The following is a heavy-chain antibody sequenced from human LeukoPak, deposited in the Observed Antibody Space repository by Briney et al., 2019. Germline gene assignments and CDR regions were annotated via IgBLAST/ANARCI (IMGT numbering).Heavy chain of an antibody. V-gene: IGHV3-33*01. CDR1: GFTFSSYG. CDR2: IWYDGSNK. Sequence: GRSLRLSCAASGFTFSSYGMHWVRQAPGKGLEWVAVIWYDGSNKYYADSVKGRFTISRDNSKNTLYLLMNSLRAEDTAVYYCARDSSSWLSYYFDYWGQGTLVTVSS. D-gene: IGHD6-13*01. J-gene: IGHJ4*02. CDR3: ARDSSSWLSYYFDY.